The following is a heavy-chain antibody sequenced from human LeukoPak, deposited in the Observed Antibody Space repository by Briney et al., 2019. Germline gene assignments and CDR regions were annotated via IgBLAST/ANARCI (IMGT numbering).Heavy chain of an antibody. CDR2: VIPMFGTA. J-gene: IGHJ4*02. CDR3: AREASEAARSLGY. Sequence: ASVKVSCKASGGTFSSYAISWVRQAPGQGLEWMGGVIPMFGTANYAQKFQGRVTITTDESTSTAYMELSSLRSEDTAVYYCAREASEAARSLGYWGQGTLVTVSS. D-gene: IGHD6-6*01. CDR1: GGTFSSYA. V-gene: IGHV1-69*05.